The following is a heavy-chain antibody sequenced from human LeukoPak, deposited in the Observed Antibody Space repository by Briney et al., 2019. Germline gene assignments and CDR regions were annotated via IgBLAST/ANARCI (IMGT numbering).Heavy chain of an antibody. CDR3: AGLGSYYWFDP. J-gene: IGHJ5*02. CDR1: GFTATGNH. D-gene: IGHD3-10*01. Sequence: RGSLRLSPAAPGFTATGNHMSWVRPAPGERLGWVSVIYSSGGTYYPDSVKGQFTIFTDNSKNTVYLQMNTLRAEDTAVYFCAGLGSYYWFDPWGQGTLVTVSS. CDR2: IYSSGGT. V-gene: IGHV3-53*01.